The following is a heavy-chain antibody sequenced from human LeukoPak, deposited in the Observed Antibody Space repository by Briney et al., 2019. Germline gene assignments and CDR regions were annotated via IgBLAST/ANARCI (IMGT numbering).Heavy chain of an antibody. Sequence: GGSLRLSCAASGFTFSSYSMNWVRRAPGKGLEWVSIIYISGETYYADSVKGRFTISRDNSKNTLYLQMNRLRVEDTAVYYCTTDPGWLYFQHWGQGTLVTVSS. V-gene: IGHV3-53*01. J-gene: IGHJ1*01. CDR1: GFTFSSYS. CDR2: IYISGET. D-gene: IGHD2-15*01. CDR3: TTDPGWLYFQH.